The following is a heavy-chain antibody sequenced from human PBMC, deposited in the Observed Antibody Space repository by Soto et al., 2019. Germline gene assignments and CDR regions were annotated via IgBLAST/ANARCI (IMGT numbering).Heavy chain of an antibody. CDR3: ARASMAAAPFLMDYYYGMDV. J-gene: IGHJ6*02. CDR2: ISSSSSTI. CDR1: GFTFSSYS. D-gene: IGHD3-3*02. Sequence: EVQLVESGGGLVQPGGSLRLSCAASGFTFSSYSMNWVRQAPGKGLEWVSYISSSSSTIYYADSVKGRFTISRDNAKNSLYLQMNSLRDEDTAVYYCARASMAAAPFLMDYYYGMDVWGQGTTVTVSS. V-gene: IGHV3-48*02.